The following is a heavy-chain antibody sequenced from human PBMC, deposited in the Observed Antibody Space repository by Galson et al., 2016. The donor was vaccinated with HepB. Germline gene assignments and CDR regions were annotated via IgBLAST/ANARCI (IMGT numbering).Heavy chain of an antibody. D-gene: IGHD2-21*01. CDR1: GFTFNTYS. V-gene: IGHV3-21*01. CDR3: ARLAGCGGGYYFDF. CDR2: ISPSSRYI. Sequence: SLRLSCAASGFTFNTYSINWVRQAPGKGLAWVSSISPSSRYIYYADSLKGRFTISRDDAKNSLFLQMNNLRAEDTAVYYCARLAGCGGGYYFDFWGQGTLVTVSS. J-gene: IGHJ4*02.